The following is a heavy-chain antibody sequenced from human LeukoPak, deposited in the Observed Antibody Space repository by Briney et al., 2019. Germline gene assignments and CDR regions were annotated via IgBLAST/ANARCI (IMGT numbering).Heavy chain of an antibody. D-gene: IGHD4-23*01. CDR3: AKDEEDKVTPDLRY. V-gene: IGHV3-23*01. CDR2: ISGSGGST. Sequence: GGSLRLSCETPGFTFINNAMTWVRKPPGKGLEWVSAISGSGGSTYYADPVKGRFTVSRDNSKNTLYLQMNSLRAEDTAVYYCAKDEEDKVTPDLRYWGQGTLVTVSS. J-gene: IGHJ4*02. CDR1: GFTFINNA.